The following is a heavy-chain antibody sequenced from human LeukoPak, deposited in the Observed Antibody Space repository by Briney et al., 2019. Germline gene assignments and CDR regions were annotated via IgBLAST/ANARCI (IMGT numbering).Heavy chain of an antibody. CDR1: GYSISSGYY. CDR3: ARDPMVRGGFTT. V-gene: IGHV4-38-2*02. J-gene: IGHJ4*02. CDR2: IYHSGST. Sequence: PSETLSLTCTVSGYSISSGYYWGWIRQPPGKGLEWIGSIYHSGSTYYNPSLKSRVTISVDTSKNQLSLKLSSVTAADTAVYYCARDPMVRGGFTTWGQGTLVTVSS. D-gene: IGHD3-10*01.